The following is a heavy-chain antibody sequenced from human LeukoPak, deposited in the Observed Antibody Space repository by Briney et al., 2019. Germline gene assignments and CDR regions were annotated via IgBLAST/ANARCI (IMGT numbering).Heavy chain of an antibody. D-gene: IGHD3-22*01. V-gene: IGHV4-39*01. Sequence: PSETLSLTCTLSGGSISSSSYYWGWIRQPPGKGLEWIGSIYYSGSTCYNPSLKSRVTISVDTSKNQFSLKLSSVTAADTAVYYCARRPRITMVVVYWGQGTLVTVSS. CDR2: IYYSGST. CDR1: GGSISSSSYY. CDR3: ARRPRITMVVVY. J-gene: IGHJ4*02.